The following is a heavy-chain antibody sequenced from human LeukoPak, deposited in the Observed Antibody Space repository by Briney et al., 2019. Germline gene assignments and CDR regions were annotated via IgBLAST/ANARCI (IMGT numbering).Heavy chain of an antibody. V-gene: IGHV4-38-2*02. CDR2: IYHSGST. CDR1: GYSISSGYY. Sequence: SETLSLTCTVSGYSISSGYYWGWIRQPPGKGLEWIGSIYHSGSTYYTPSLKSRVTISVDTSKNQFSLKLSSVTAADTAVYYCARHLNYYYDSSGYYFPGGYYYYYMDVWGKGTTVTISS. CDR3: ARHLNYYYDSSGYYFPGGYYYYYMDV. D-gene: IGHD3-22*01. J-gene: IGHJ6*03.